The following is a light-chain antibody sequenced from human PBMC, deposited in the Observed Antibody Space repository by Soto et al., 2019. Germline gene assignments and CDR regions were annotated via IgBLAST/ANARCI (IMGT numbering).Light chain of an antibody. CDR1: SSDVGRYNY. CDR2: DVS. Sequence: QSVLTQPASVSGSPGQSITISCTGTSSDVGRYNYVSWYHQHPGKAPQLMFYDVSNRPSGVSNRFSGSKSGNTASLTISGLQPEDEADYYCSSYTTSSTYVFGTGTKLTVL. CDR3: SSYTTSSTYV. V-gene: IGLV2-14*01. J-gene: IGLJ1*01.